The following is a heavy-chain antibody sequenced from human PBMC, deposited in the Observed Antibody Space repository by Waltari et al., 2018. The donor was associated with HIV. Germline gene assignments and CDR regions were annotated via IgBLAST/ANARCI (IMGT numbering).Heavy chain of an antibody. CDR3: TLDSQRRED. CDR1: GFTFSGSA. J-gene: IGHJ4*02. Sequence: EVQLVESGGGLVQPGGSLKPPCAASGFTFSGSAMHWLRQASGKGLEWVGRIRSKANSYATAYAASVKGRFTISRDDSKNTAYLQMNSLKTEDTAVYYCTLDSQRREDWGQGTLVTVSS. D-gene: IGHD3-22*01. V-gene: IGHV3-73*02. CDR2: IRSKANSYAT.